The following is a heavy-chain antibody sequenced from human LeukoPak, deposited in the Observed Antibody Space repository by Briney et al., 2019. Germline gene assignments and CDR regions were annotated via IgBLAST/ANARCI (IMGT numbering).Heavy chain of an antibody. V-gene: IGHV5-51*01. J-gene: IGHJ4*02. CDR2: IYPGDSDT. Sequence: GESLKISCNSSGYIYTSYWIGWVRQMPGKGLEWTGIIYPGDSDTRYSPSFQGQVTISADKSISTAYLQWSSLKASDTAMYYCARLPRARAVAYDDYWGQGTLVTVSS. D-gene: IGHD6-19*01. CDR1: GYIYTSYW. CDR3: ARLPRARAVAYDDY.